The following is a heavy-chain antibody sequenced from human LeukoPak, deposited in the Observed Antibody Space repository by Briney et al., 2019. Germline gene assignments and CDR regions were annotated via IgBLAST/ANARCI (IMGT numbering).Heavy chain of an antibody. CDR2: IIPILGIA. V-gene: IGHV1-69*10. Sequence: SVKVSCKSSGGTFSSYAISWVRQAPGQGLEWMGGIIPILGIANYAQKFQGRVTITADKSTSTAYMGLSSLRSEDTAVYYCARGAFYDILTGYQTYYYGMDVWGQGTTVTVSS. J-gene: IGHJ6*02. D-gene: IGHD3-9*01. CDR3: ARGAFYDILTGYQTYYYGMDV. CDR1: GGTFSSYA.